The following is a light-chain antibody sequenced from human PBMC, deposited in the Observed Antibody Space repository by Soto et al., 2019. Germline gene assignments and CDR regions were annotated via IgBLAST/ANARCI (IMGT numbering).Light chain of an antibody. CDR3: QQANSFPLT. CDR1: QGISSR. CDR2: AAS. V-gene: IGKV1-12*01. Sequence: DIQMTQSPSSVSASVGDRVTITGRASQGISSRLAWYQQKPGKAPNLLIYAASNLQSGVPSRFSGSGSETDFTLTIGSLQPEDFATYYCQQANSFPLTFGGGTKVEIK. J-gene: IGKJ4*01.